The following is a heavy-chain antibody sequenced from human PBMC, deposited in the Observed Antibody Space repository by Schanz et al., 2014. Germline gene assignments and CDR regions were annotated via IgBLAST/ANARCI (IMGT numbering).Heavy chain of an antibody. J-gene: IGHJ4*02. D-gene: IGHD3-16*01. CDR2: INNSGST. Sequence: QVQLQESGPGLVKPSGTLSLTCAVSGGFISSINWWSWVRQSPGTGLEWIGEINNSGSTNYNPSLKGRVTITKDTSKTQFSLKLTSVTAADTAVYYCARHWGSTDWSPIQFWGQGSLVTVSS. V-gene: IGHV4-4*02. CDR3: ARHWGSTDWSPIQF. CDR1: GGFISSINW.